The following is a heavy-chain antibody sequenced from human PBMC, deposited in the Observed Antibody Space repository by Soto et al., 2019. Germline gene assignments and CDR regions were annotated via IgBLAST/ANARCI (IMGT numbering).Heavy chain of an antibody. CDR3: AKSELWFGEYKTTGYYYGMDV. V-gene: IGHV3-30*18. D-gene: IGHD3-10*01. J-gene: IGHJ6*02. Sequence: GSLRLSCAASGFTFSSYGMHWVRQAPGKGLEWVAVISYDGSNKYYADSVKGRFTISRDNSKNTLYLQMNSLRAEDTAVYYCAKSELWFGEYKTTGYYYGMDVWGQGTTVTVSS. CDR1: GFTFSSYG. CDR2: ISYDGSNK.